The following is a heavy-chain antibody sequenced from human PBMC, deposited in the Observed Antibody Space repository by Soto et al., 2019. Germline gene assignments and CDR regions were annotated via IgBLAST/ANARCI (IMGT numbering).Heavy chain of an antibody. CDR1: GYTFTSYD. CDR2: MNPNSGNT. CDR3: ARAAKNQPYGAPGY. V-gene: IGHV1-8*01. D-gene: IGHD2-8*02. Sequence: ASVKVSCKASGYTFTSYDINWVRQVTGQGLEWMGWMNPNSGNTGYAQKFQGRVTMTRNTSISTAYMELSSLRSEDTAVYYCARAAKNQPYGAPGYWGQGTLVTVSS. J-gene: IGHJ4*02.